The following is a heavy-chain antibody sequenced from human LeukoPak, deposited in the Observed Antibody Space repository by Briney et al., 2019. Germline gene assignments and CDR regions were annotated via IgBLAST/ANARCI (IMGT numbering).Heavy chain of an antibody. V-gene: IGHV3-23*01. J-gene: IGHJ4*02. D-gene: IGHD6-19*01. CDR2: INDSGGTT. CDR3: ARALYSAGWYSDY. Sequence: GGSLILSCAASGFIFSSYAMSWVRQAPGKGLEWVSGINDSGGTTFYADSVKGRITISRDNSKNTVYVQMNSLRGEDTGVYYCARALYSAGWYSDYWGQGTLVTVSS. CDR1: GFIFSSYA.